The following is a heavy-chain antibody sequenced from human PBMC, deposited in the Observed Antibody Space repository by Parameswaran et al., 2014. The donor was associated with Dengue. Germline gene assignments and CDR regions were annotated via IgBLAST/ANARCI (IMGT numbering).Heavy chain of an antibody. D-gene: IGHD3-3*01. CDR3: ARDLSDISSASFGVVYSYAMDV. V-gene: IGHV1-2*06. Sequence: WVRQAPGQGLEWMGRINPNSGGTSYAEKFRGRVTMTRDTSLSTAYMELSGLRSDDTAVYYCARDLSDISSASFGVVYSYAMDVWGQGTTVTVSS. J-gene: IGHJ6*02. CDR2: INPNSGGT.